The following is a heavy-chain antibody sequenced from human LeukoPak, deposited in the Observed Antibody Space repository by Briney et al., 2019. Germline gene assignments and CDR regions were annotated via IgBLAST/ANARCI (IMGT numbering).Heavy chain of an antibody. CDR3: ARGSLAVAGKGDNWFDP. D-gene: IGHD6-19*01. CDR1: GYSFTGYY. J-gene: IGHJ5*02. V-gene: IGHV1-2*02. CDR2: INPTSGGT. Sequence: ASVKVSCKASGYSFTGYYIHWVRQAPGQGLEWMGWINPTSGGTNYAQKFQGRVTMTRDTSISTAYMELSRLRSDDTAVYYCARGSLAVAGKGDNWFDPWGQGTLVTVSS.